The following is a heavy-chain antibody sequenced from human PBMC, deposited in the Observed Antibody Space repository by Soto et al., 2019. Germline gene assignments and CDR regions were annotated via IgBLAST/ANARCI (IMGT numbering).Heavy chain of an antibody. CDR2: IWYDGSNK. CDR3: ARDLHERITMIVVVPDAFDI. Sequence: GGSLRLSCAASGFTFSSYGMHWVRQAPGKGLEWVAVIWYDGSNKYYADSVKGRFTISRDNSKDTLHLQMNSLRAEDTAVYYCARDLHERITMIVVVPDAFDIWGQGTMVTVSS. CDR1: GFTFSSYG. V-gene: IGHV3-33*01. D-gene: IGHD3-22*01. J-gene: IGHJ3*02.